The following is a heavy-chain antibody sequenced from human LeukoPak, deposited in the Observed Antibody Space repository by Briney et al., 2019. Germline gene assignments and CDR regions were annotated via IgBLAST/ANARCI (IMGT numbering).Heavy chain of an antibody. J-gene: IGHJ4*02. Sequence: GRSLRLSCAASGFTFDDYAMHWVRQAPGKGLEWVSGISWNSGSIGYADSVKGRFTISRDNAKNSLYLQMNSLRAEDTALYYCAKEFGEGSFDYWSQGTLVTVSS. CDR3: AKEFGEGSFDY. V-gene: IGHV3-9*01. CDR1: GFTFDDYA. CDR2: ISWNSGSI. D-gene: IGHD3-10*01.